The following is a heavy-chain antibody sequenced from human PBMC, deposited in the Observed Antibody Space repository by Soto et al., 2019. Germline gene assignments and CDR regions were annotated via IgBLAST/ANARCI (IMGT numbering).Heavy chain of an antibody. CDR1: GGSISSSSYY. D-gene: IGHD1-7*01. V-gene: IGHV4-39*07. CDR2: IYYSGST. J-gene: IGHJ3*02. Sequence: PSETLSLTCTVSGGSISSSSYYWGWIRQPPGKGLEWIGSIYYSGSTYYNPSLKSRVTISVDTSKNQFSLKLSSVTAADTAVYYCARDIITGTEFSPDEANAFDIWGQGTMVTVSS. CDR3: ARDIITGTEFSPDEANAFDI.